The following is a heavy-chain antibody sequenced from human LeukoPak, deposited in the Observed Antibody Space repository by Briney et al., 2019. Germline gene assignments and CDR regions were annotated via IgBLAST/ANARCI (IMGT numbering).Heavy chain of an antibody. CDR3: SKGGNSNYYYYMDV. J-gene: IGHJ6*03. V-gene: IGHV3-30*02. Sequence: GSLRLSCAASGFTFTTYGMHWVRQAPGEGLEWVAFIRYDGSNKYYADSVKGRFTISRDNSKNTLYLQMNSLRAEDAAVYYCSKGGNSNYYYYMDVWGKGTTVTVSS. CDR1: GFTFTTYG. CDR2: IRYDGSNK. D-gene: IGHD4-23*01.